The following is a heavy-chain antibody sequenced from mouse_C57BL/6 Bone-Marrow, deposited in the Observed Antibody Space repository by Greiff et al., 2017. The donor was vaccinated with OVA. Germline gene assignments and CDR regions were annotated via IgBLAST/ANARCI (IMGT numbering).Heavy chain of an antibody. J-gene: IGHJ4*01. V-gene: IGHV1-55*01. Sequence: QVQLKQPGAELVKPGASVKMSCKASGYTFTRYWITWVKQRPGQGLEWIGDIYPGSGSTNYNEKFKSKATLTVDTSSSTAYMQLSSLTSEDSAVYYCARRLPSYAMDYWGQGTSVTVSS. D-gene: IGHD5-5*01. CDR2: IYPGSGST. CDR1: GYTFTRYW. CDR3: ARRLPSYAMDY.